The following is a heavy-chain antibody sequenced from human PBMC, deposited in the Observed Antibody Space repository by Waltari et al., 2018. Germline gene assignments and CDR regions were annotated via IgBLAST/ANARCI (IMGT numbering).Heavy chain of an antibody. Sequence: EVQVLESGGGFVQPGGSLRLSCAASGFTFRNYAISWIRQTPGKGLEGVSSIRCGGDNTNYADSVKGRFTISRDNSNNTLYLQMNSLRAGDTAVYYCVKEWSMIIEGPRNGIDYWGQGTLVTVSS. CDR2: IRCGGDNT. V-gene: IGHV3-23*01. J-gene: IGHJ4*02. CDR3: VKEWSMIIEGPRNGIDY. CDR1: GFTFRNYA. D-gene: IGHD3-22*01.